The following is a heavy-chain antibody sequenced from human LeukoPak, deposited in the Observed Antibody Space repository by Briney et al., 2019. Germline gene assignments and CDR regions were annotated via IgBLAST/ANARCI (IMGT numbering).Heavy chain of an antibody. Sequence: ASVKVSCKASGGTFSSYAISWVRQAPGQGLEWMGGIIPIFGTANYAQKFQGRVTITTDESTSTAYMELSSLRSEDTAVYYCATNPALWAYMDVWGKGTTVTVSS. CDR3: ATNPALWAYMDV. J-gene: IGHJ6*03. D-gene: IGHD2-21*01. V-gene: IGHV1-69*05. CDR1: GGTFSSYA. CDR2: IIPIFGTA.